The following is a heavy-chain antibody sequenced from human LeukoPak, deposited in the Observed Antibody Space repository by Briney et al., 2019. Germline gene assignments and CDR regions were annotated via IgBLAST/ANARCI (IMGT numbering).Heavy chain of an antibody. CDR2: IRQDENEK. CDR1: GFTFSNYW. J-gene: IGHJ3*02. CDR3: VRGRLYYHILTGFDDAFDM. Sequence: PVGSLRLSCAASGFTFSNYWMSWVRQAPGKGLEWVANIRQDENEKYYADSVKGRFTISRDNAKSSLYLQMNSLRVEDTAVFYCVRGRLYYHILTGFDDAFDMWGHGTMVTVS. V-gene: IGHV3-7*01. D-gene: IGHD3-9*01.